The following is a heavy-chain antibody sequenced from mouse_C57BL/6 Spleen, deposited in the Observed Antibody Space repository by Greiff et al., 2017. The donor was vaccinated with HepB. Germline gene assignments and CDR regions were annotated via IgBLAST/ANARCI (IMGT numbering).Heavy chain of an antibody. CDR1: GYSFTDYN. Sequence: VQLKESGPELVKPGASVKISCKASGYSFTDYNMNWVKQSNGKSLEWIGVINPNYGTTSYNQKFKGKATLTVDQSSSTAYMQLNSLTSEDSAVYYCARDEIWDGYPAWFAYWGQGTLVTVSA. D-gene: IGHD2-3*01. V-gene: IGHV1-39*01. CDR2: INPNYGTT. CDR3: ARDEIWDGYPAWFAY. J-gene: IGHJ3*01.